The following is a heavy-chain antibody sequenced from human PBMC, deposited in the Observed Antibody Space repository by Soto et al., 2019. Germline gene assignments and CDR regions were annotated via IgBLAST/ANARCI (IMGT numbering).Heavy chain of an antibody. CDR2: ISWNSGSI. V-gene: IGHV3-9*01. D-gene: IGHD6-13*01. CDR1: GFTFDDYA. J-gene: IGHJ6*02. Sequence: GGSLRLSCAASGFTFDDYAMHWVRQAPGKGLEWVSGISWNSGSIGYADSVKGRFTISRDNAKNSLYLQMNSLRAEDTALYYCXKDSGYSSSDSGYGMDVWGQGTTVTVSS. CDR3: XKDSGYSSSDSGYGMDV.